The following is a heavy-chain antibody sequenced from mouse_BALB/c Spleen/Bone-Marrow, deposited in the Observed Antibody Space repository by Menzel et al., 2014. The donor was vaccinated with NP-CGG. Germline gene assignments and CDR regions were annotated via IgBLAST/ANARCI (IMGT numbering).Heavy chain of an antibody. CDR2: IFPGTGTT. CDR3: ASRDSSGYVPDY. V-gene: IGHV1S132*01. D-gene: IGHD3-2*01. Sequence: VQLQQSGAELVKPGASVELSCKTSGYTFTSHWIQWVKQRPGQGLGWIGEIFPGTGTTYYNEKFKGKATLTIDTSSSTAYMQLSSLTSEDSAVYFCASRDSSGYVPDYWGQGTTLTVSS. CDR1: GYTFTSHW. J-gene: IGHJ2*01.